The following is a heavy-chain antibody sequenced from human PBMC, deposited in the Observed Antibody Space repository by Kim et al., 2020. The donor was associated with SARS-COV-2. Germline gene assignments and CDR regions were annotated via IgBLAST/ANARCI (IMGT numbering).Heavy chain of an antibody. V-gene: IGHV3-23*01. CDR1: GFTFSTYA. Sequence: GGSLRLSCAASGFTFSTYAMSWVRQAPGKGLEWVSAISGSGSSTYYADSVKGRFTISRDNSKNTLYLQMNSLRAEDTAEYYCAKDGRFGELWHYYYYGMDVWGQGTTVTVSS. D-gene: IGHD3-10*01. CDR2: ISGSGSST. CDR3: AKDGRFGELWHYYYYGMDV. J-gene: IGHJ6*02.